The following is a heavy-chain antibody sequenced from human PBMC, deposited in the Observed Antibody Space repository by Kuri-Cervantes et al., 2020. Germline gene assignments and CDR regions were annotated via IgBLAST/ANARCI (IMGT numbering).Heavy chain of an antibody. CDR2: IIPIFGTA. CDR3: ARAGLPTRSYYYYGMDV. D-gene: IGHD5-12*01. J-gene: IGHJ6*02. V-gene: IGHV1-69*13. CDR1: GGTFSSYA. Sequence: SVKVSCKASGGTFSSYAISWVRQAPGQGLEWMGGIIPIFGTANYAQKFQGRVTITADESTSTAYMELSSLRSEDTAVYYCARAGLPTRSYYYYGMDVWGQGTLVTVSS.